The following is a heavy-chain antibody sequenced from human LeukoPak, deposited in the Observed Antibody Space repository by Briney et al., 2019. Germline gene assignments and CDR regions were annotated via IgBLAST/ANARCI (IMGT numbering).Heavy chain of an antibody. CDR3: ARSRAYCSGGSCYNWFDP. CDR2: IYYSGST. Sequence: PSETLSLTCTVSGGAISGYYWSWIRQPPGQGLEWIGYIYYSGSTNYNPSLKSRVTISVDTSKNQFSLKLSSVTAADTAVYSCARSRAYCSGGSCYNWFDPWGQGTLVTVSS. D-gene: IGHD2-15*01. J-gene: IGHJ5*02. V-gene: IGHV4-59*01. CDR1: GGAISGYY.